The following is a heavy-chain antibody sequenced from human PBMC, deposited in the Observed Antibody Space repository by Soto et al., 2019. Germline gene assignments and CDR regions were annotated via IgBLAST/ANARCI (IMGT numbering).Heavy chain of an antibody. CDR1: GGSISSGGYC. V-gene: IGHV4-31*03. Sequence: PSETLPLTCTVSGGSISSGGYCWSWIRQHPGKGLEWIGYIYYSGSTYYNPSLKSRVTISVGTSKNQFSLKLSSVTAADTAVYYCASNGLQDGAFDIWGQGTMVTVS. CDR2: IYYSGST. D-gene: IGHD2-8*01. J-gene: IGHJ3*02. CDR3: ASNGLQDGAFDI.